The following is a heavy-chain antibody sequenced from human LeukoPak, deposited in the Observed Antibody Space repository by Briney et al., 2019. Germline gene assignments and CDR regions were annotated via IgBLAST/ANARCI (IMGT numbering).Heavy chain of an antibody. Sequence: GGSLRLSCAASGFTFSSYSMNWVRQAPGKGLEWVSPISSSSSYIYYADSVKGRFTISRDNAKNSLYLQMNSLRAEDTAVYYCARDRILTTARALDYWGQGTLVTVSS. V-gene: IGHV3-21*01. CDR3: ARDRILTTARALDY. CDR1: GFTFSSYS. J-gene: IGHJ4*02. D-gene: IGHD4-11*01. CDR2: ISSSSSYI.